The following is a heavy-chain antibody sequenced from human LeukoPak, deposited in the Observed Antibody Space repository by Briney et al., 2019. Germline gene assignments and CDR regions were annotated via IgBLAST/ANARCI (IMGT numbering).Heavy chain of an antibody. Sequence: PSETLSLTCAVYGGSFSGYYWSWIRQPPGKGLEWIGEINHSGSTNYNPSLKSRVTISVDTSKNQFSLRLTSVTAADTAVYYCAREGDGYNLDWGQGTLVTVSS. V-gene: IGHV4-34*01. J-gene: IGHJ4*02. CDR3: AREGDGYNLD. D-gene: IGHD5-24*01. CDR1: GGSFSGYY. CDR2: INHSGST.